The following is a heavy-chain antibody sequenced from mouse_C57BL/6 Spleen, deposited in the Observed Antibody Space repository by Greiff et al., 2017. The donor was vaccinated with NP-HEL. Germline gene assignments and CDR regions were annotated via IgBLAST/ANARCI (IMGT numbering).Heavy chain of an antibody. CDR2: INPNNGGT. Sequence: EVQLQQSGPELVKPGASVKISCKASGYTFTDYYMNWVKQSHGKSLEWIGDINPNNGGTSYNQKFKGKATLTVDKSSSTAYMELRSLTSEDSAVYYCANAYYSNPFAYWGQGTLVTVSA. V-gene: IGHV1-26*01. D-gene: IGHD2-5*01. CDR1: GYTFTDYY. CDR3: ANAYYSNPFAY. J-gene: IGHJ3*01.